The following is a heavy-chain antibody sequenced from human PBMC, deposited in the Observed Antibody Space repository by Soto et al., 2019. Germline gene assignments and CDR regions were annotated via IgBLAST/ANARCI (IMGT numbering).Heavy chain of an antibody. J-gene: IGHJ6*02. CDR1: GCTVSNLY. CDR2: IYSGGST. Sequence: GGPLRLSWAASGCTVSNLYMSWIRQAPGKGLEWVSVIYSGGSTYYADSVKGRFTISRDNSKNTLYLQMNSLRAEDTAVYYCARDRISAGMDVWGQGTTVTVSS. V-gene: IGHV3-53*01. D-gene: IGHD3-16*02. CDR3: ARDRISAGMDV.